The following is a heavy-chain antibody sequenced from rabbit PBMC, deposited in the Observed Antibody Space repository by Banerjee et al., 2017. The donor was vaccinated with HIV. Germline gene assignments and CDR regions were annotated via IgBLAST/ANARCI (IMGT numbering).Heavy chain of an antibody. CDR3: ASEVMTFRYLNL. V-gene: IGHV1S7*01. Sequence: QLVESGGGLVTLGGSLKLSCKASGIDFSSYGISWVRQAPGKGVEWIAYIYPDYGSTDYASWVNGRFTISLDNAQNTVYLQLNSLTAADTATYFCASEVMTFRYLNLWGPGTLVTVS. J-gene: IGHJ4*01. D-gene: IGHD2-1*01. CDR1: GIDFSSYG. CDR2: IYPDYGST.